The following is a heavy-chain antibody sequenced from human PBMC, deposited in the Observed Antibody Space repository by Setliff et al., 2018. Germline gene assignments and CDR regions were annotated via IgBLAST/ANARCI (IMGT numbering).Heavy chain of an antibody. CDR3: RLAHCNTTSCEEALDF. CDR2: INHSGST. J-gene: IGHJ4*02. Sequence: SETLSLTCTVYGGSFSDYYWGWVRQPPGKGLEWIGEINHSGSTNYIPSLKSRVTMSVDTSKNQFSLNLNSVTAADTAVYYFRLAHCNTTSCEEALDFWSQGTLVTVSS. CDR1: GGSFSDYY. D-gene: IGHD2-2*01. V-gene: IGHV4-34*01.